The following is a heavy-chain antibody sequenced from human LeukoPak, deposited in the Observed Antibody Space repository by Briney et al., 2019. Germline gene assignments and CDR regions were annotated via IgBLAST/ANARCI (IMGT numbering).Heavy chain of an antibody. CDR1: GYTFTCYY. Sequence: ASVTVSCKASGYTFTCYYMHWVRQPPAQGLEWMGWTNPNSGGSNYAQKFQGRVTMTRDTSISTAYMELSRLRSDDTAVYYCARDILGYCSSTSCYTNYYYGMDVWGQGTTVTVSS. D-gene: IGHD2-2*02. J-gene: IGHJ6*02. CDR3: ARDILGYCSSTSCYTNYYYGMDV. CDR2: TNPNSGGS. V-gene: IGHV1-2*02.